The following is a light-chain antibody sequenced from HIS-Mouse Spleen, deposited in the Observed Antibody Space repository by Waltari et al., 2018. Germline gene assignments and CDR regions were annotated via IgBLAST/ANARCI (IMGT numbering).Light chain of an antibody. Sequence: DIQMTQSPSSLSASVGDRVTITCRASQSISSHLNWYQQKPGKAPKLLIYAASSLQSGVPSRFSGSGSGTEFTHTTRCLQPEDFATYYCQQSDSTPRTFGQGTKVEIK. J-gene: IGKJ1*01. CDR2: AAS. V-gene: IGKV1-39*01. CDR1: QSISSH. CDR3: QQSDSTPRT.